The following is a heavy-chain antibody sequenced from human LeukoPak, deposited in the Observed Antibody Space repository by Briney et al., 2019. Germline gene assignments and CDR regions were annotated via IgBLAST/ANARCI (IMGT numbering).Heavy chain of an antibody. CDR2: IYYSGST. CDR1: GGSISSYY. CDR3: ARESSSGSYFYRDAFDI. V-gene: IGHV4-59*01. J-gene: IGHJ3*02. Sequence: SETLSLTCTVSGGSISSYYWSWIRQPPGKGLEWIEYIYYSGSTNYNPSLKSRVTISVDTSKNQFSLKLSSVTAADTAVYYCARESSSGSYFYRDAFDIWGQGTMVTVSS. D-gene: IGHD1-26*01.